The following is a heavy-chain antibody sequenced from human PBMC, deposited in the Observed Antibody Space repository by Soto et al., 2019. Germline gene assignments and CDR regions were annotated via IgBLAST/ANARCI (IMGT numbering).Heavy chain of an antibody. D-gene: IGHD1-7*01. CDR3: ASRSTTGTTFYYYGMDV. Sequence: GGSLRLSCAASGFTFSSYAMHWVRQAPGKGLEWVAVISYDGSNKYYADSVKGRFTISRDNSKNTLYLQMNSLRAEDTAVYYCASRSTTGTTFYYYGMDVWGQGTTVTVSS. CDR1: GFTFSSYA. V-gene: IGHV3-30-3*01. CDR2: ISYDGSNK. J-gene: IGHJ6*02.